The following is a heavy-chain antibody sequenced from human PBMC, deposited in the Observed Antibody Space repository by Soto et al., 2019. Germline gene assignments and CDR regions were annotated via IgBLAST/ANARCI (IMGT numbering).Heavy chain of an antibody. D-gene: IGHD6-19*01. Sequence: QVQPVQSGAEEKKPGASVKVSCKASGYTFTGYAMHWVRQAPGQRLEWMGWINAGNGNTKYSQKFQGRVTITRDTSAGAAYMELSSLSSEDTAVYYCARAVAVPADFDYWGQGTLVTVSS. J-gene: IGHJ4*02. V-gene: IGHV1-3*05. CDR3: ARAVAVPADFDY. CDR2: INAGNGNT. CDR1: GYTFTGYA.